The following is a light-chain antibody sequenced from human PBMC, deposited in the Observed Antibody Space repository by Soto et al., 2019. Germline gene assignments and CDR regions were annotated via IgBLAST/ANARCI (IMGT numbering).Light chain of an antibody. J-gene: IGKJ1*01. CDR2: AAT. CDR1: LSIPTY. Sequence: DIQMTQSPSSLSASVGDIVTITFRTSLSIPTYLNCYQQKPGKAPKLLIYAATSLQSGVPSRFSGTESGTDFTLTISSLQPEDFATYYCQQSYSTPTFGQGTKVDIK. CDR3: QQSYSTPT. V-gene: IGKV1-39*01.